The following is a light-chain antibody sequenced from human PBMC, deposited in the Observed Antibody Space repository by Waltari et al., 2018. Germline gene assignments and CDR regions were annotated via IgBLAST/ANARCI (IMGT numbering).Light chain of an antibody. CDR1: STDLASYNL. CDR3: CSYTGSSTSYG. J-gene: IGLJ1*01. CDR2: EAT. V-gene: IGLV2-23*01. Sequence: QSALSQPASVSGSPGQSLTITCTGASTDLASYNLVAWYQHHPNRAPKLIIYEATKRPSGISRRFSGAKSGATASLRISGLQADDEADYYCCSYTGSSTSYGCGGGTKVTVL.